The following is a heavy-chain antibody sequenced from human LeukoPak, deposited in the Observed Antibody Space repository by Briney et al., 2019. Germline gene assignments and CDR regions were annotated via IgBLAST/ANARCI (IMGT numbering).Heavy chain of an antibody. CDR2: ILSDGSKE. Sequence: GGSLRLSCAASGFIFSSYGMHWVRQAPGKGLEWVAVILSDGSKEFYTDSVKGRFTISRDNSKNTLYLQMNSLRAEDTAVYYCARDRALGYCSSTSCYPAEYFQHWGQGTLVTVSS. CDR1: GFIFSSYG. J-gene: IGHJ1*01. D-gene: IGHD2-2*01. V-gene: IGHV3-33*01. CDR3: ARDRALGYCSSTSCYPAEYFQH.